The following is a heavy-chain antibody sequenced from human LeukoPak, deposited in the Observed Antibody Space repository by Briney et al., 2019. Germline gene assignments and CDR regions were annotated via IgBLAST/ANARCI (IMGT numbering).Heavy chain of an antibody. CDR1: GGSISSSHW. CDR2: IYHSGIT. CDR3: ARGLVIAVTGWGQWELPPAGHDS. Sequence: SETLSLTCAVSGGSISSSHWWSWVRRPPGKGLEWIADIYHSGITNYNPSLKSRVTISIDKSKNQFSLKLSSMTAADTAVYYCARGLVIAVTGWGQWELPPAGHDSWGQGTLVTVSS. V-gene: IGHV4-4*02. D-gene: IGHD1-26*01. J-gene: IGHJ4*02.